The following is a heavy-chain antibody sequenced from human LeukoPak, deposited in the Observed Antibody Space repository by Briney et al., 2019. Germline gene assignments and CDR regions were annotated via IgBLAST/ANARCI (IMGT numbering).Heavy chain of an antibody. V-gene: IGHV4-39*07. CDR3: ARANYYDSSGPFDY. CDR1: GGSISSSSYY. J-gene: IGHJ4*02. Sequence: SETLSLTCTVSGGSISSSSYYWGWIRQPPGKGLEWIGSIYYSGSTYYNPSLKSRVTISVDTSKNQFSLKLSSVTAADTAVYYCARANYYDSSGPFDYWGQGTLVTVSS. D-gene: IGHD3-22*01. CDR2: IYYSGST.